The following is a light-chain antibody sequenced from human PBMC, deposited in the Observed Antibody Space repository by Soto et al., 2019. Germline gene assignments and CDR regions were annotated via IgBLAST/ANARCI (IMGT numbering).Light chain of an antibody. Sequence: EIVLTQSPGTLSLSPGERVTLSCRASQSVSSSYLAWYQQKPGQAPRLLIYGASSRATGIPDRFSGSGSGTEFTLIISSLQSEDSAVYFCQQYNTRWTFGPGTKVEIK. V-gene: IGKV3-20*01. CDR3: QQYNTRWT. J-gene: IGKJ1*01. CDR2: GAS. CDR1: QSVSSSY.